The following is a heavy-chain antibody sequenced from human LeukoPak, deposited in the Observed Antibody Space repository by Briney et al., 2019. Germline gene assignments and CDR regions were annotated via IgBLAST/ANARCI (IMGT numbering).Heavy chain of an antibody. CDR2: ISSSRSTV. CDR1: GFTFSSYS. CDR3: AKGAYLRYFGWLWAN. J-gene: IGHJ4*02. Sequence: PGGALRLSCAASGFTFSSYSMNWVRQAPGHGQEWVSYISSSRSTVYCADSVKGRFTISRDNAKNSLYLQMSSLRPEDTAVYYCAKGAYLRYFGWLWANWGQGTLVTVSS. D-gene: IGHD3-9*01. V-gene: IGHV3-48*01.